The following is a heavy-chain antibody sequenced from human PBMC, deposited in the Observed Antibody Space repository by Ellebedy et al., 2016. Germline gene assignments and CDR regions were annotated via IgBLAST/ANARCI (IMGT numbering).Heavy chain of an antibody. CDR3: ATSGELGAFDI. CDR2: IYYSGST. CDR1: GGSISSYY. Sequence: SETLSLTCTVSGGSISSYYWSWIRQPPGKGLEWIGYIYYSGSTNYNPSLKSRVTISVDTSKNQFSLKLSSVTAADTAVYYCATSGELGAFDIWGQGTMVTVSS. D-gene: IGHD3-10*01. V-gene: IGHV4-59*01. J-gene: IGHJ3*02.